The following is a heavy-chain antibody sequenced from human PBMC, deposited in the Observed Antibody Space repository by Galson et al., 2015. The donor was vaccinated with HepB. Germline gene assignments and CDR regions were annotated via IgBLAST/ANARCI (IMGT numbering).Heavy chain of an antibody. J-gene: IGHJ3*02. D-gene: IGHD2-21*01. CDR1: GFTFRSYE. V-gene: IGHV3-48*03. Sequence: SLRLSCAASGFTFRSYEMNWVRQAPGKGLEWVPYISNSGSTEKYVDSVKGRFTISRDNAQNSLSLQMNSLRAEDTAIYFCARTMWPGVFDIRGPGTMVTVSS. CDR2: ISNSGSTE. CDR3: ARTMWPGVFDI.